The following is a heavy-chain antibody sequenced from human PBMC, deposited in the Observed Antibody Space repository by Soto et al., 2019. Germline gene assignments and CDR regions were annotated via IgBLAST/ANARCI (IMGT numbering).Heavy chain of an antibody. CDR2: IFPIFGTA. CDR3: ARDNVGTTHYYYGMDV. CDR1: GGTFSSYA. Sequence: QVQLVQSGAEVKKPGSSVKVSCKASGGTFSSYAISWVRQAPGQGLEWMGGIFPIFGTANYAQKFQGRVTITADKSTSTAYMELSSLRSEDTAVYYCARDNVGTTHYYYGMDVWGQGTTVTVSS. J-gene: IGHJ6*02. D-gene: IGHD1-7*01. V-gene: IGHV1-69*06.